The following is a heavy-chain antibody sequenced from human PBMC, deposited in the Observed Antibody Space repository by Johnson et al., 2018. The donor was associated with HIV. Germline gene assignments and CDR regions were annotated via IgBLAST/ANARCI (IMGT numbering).Heavy chain of an antibody. V-gene: IGHV3-9*01. Sequence: QLVESGGGLVQPGRSLRLSCAASAFPFDDHALHWVRQSPGTGLQWFSIILKGRFTISRDNSKNTLYLQMNSLRAEDTAVYYCASTGSGSDDAFDIWGQGTMVTVSS. CDR1: AFPFDDHA. J-gene: IGHJ3*02. CDR3: ASTGSGSDDAFDI. D-gene: IGHD3-10*01. CDR2: I.